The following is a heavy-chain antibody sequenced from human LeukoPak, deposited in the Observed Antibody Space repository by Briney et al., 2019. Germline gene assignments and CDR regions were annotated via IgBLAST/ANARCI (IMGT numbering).Heavy chain of an antibody. V-gene: IGHV4-39*07. CDR3: ARVQPSGAELRWQLRYWYFDL. CDR1: GGSIRSGNYY. CDR2: IYYSGST. J-gene: IGHJ2*01. Sequence: PSETLSLTCTVSGGSIRSGNYYWACIRQPPGKGLEWIGSIYYSGSTYYNPSLKSRVTISVDTTKNQFSLRLSSVTAADTAVYYCARVQPSGAELRWQLRYWYFDLWGRGTLVTVSS. D-gene: IGHD4-23*01.